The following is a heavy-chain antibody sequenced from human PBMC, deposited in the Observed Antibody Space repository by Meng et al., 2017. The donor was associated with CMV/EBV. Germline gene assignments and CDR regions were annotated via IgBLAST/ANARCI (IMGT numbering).Heavy chain of an antibody. CDR1: GFTFSSYW. V-gene: IGHV3-74*01. D-gene: IGHD3-3*01. CDR2: INSDGSST. J-gene: IGHJ6*02. Sequence: GGSLRLSCAASGFTFSSYWMHWVRQAPGKRLVWVSRINSDGSSTSYADSVKGRFTISRYNAKNTLDLQMNSLRAEDTAVYYCARPLWSGYYYGTDVWGQGTTVTVSS. CDR3: ARPLWSGYYYGTDV.